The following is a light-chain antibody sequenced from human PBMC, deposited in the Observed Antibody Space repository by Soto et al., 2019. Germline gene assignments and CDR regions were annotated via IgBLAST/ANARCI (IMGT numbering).Light chain of an antibody. V-gene: IGKV3-15*01. CDR3: QQYNSWPLT. CDR1: QSVNSN. CDR2: GAS. Sequence: EIVMTQSPATLSVSPGERATLSCRASQSVNSNLAWYQQEPGQAPRLLIYGASTRATGIPTRFSGSGSGTDFTLTISSLQSENFAVYYCQQYNSWPLTFGGGTKVEIK. J-gene: IGKJ4*01.